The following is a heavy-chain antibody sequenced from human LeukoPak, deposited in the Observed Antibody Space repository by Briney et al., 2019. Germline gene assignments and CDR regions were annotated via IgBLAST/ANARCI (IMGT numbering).Heavy chain of an antibody. CDR1: GGTFSSYA. CDR3: ARVYDFWSGYYSIETYYYGMDV. J-gene: IGHJ6*02. Sequence: ASVKVSCKASGGTFSSYAISWVRQAPGQGLEWMGGIIPIFGTANYAQKFQGRVTITADESTSTAYMELSSLRSEDTAVYYCARVYDFWSGYYSIETYYYGMDVWGQGTTVTVSS. V-gene: IGHV1-69*13. CDR2: IIPIFGTA. D-gene: IGHD3-3*01.